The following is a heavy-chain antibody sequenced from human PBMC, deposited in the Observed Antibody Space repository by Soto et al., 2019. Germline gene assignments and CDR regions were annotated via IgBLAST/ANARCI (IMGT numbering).Heavy chain of an antibody. Sequence: AGGSLRLSCAASGFTFSSYGMHWVRQAPGKGLEWVAVISYDGSNKYYADSVKGRFTISRDNSKNTLYLQMNSLRAEDTAVYYCAKEGTVVVTAFDPWGQGTLVTVSS. J-gene: IGHJ5*02. V-gene: IGHV3-30*18. CDR3: AKEGTVVVTAFDP. CDR1: GFTFSSYG. CDR2: ISYDGSNK. D-gene: IGHD2-21*02.